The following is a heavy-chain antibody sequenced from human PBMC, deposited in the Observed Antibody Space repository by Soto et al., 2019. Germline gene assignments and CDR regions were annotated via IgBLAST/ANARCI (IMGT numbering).Heavy chain of an antibody. D-gene: IGHD3-10*01. CDR3: VRSRSGAVADSFDY. CDR1: GFTFSRHA. J-gene: IGHJ4*02. Sequence: QVHLVESGGGVVQPGRSLRVSCAASGFTFSRHAIHWVRQAPGKGLEWVAVISKDGSNTYYVDSVKGRFTISRDNSKNTLYLQMHSLRDEDTAVYYCVRSRSGAVADSFDYWGQGTLVTVSS. V-gene: IGHV3-30*04. CDR2: ISKDGSNT.